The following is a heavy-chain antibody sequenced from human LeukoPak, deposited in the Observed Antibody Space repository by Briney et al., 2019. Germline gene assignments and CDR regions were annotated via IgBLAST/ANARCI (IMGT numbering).Heavy chain of an antibody. V-gene: IGHV3-30*19. CDR2: ISYDGSNK. CDR3: ARSYCSGGSCYEIDY. Sequence: GGSLRLSCAASGFTFSSYGMHWVRQAPGKGLEWVAVISYDGSNKYYADSVKGRFTISRDNSKNTLYLQMNSLRAEDTAVYYCARSYCSGGSCYEIDYWGQGTLVTVSS. CDR1: GFTFSSYG. J-gene: IGHJ4*02. D-gene: IGHD2-15*01.